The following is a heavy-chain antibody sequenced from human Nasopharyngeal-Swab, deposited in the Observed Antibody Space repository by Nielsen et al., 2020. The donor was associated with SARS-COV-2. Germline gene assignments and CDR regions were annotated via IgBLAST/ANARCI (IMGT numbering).Heavy chain of an antibody. V-gene: IGHV3-48*03. Sequence: GESLKISCAASGFTFSSYEMNWVRQAPGKGLEWVSYISSSGSTIYYADSVKGRFTISRDNPKNSLYLQMNSLRAEDTAVYYCARHYYDTRAVWFDPWGQGTLVTVSS. D-gene: IGHD3-22*01. CDR1: GFTFSSYE. CDR3: ARHYYDTRAVWFDP. CDR2: ISSSGSTI. J-gene: IGHJ5*02.